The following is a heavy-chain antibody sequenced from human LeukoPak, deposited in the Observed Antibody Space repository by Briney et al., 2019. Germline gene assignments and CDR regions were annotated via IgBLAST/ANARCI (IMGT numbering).Heavy chain of an antibody. J-gene: IGHJ4*02. CDR3: AREAAAAGENYFDY. V-gene: IGHV1-2*02. CDR1: GYTFTGYY. D-gene: IGHD6-13*01. CDR2: INPNSGGT. Sequence: ASVKVSCKASGYTFTGYYMHWVRQAPGQGLEWMGWINPNSGGTNYAQKFQGRVTMTRDTSISTAYMELSRLRSDDTAVYYCAREAAAAGENYFDYWGQGTLVTVTS.